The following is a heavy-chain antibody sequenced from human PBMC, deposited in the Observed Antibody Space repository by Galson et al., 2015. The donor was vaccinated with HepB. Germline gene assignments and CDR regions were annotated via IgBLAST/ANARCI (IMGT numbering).Heavy chain of an antibody. V-gene: IGHV3-21*01. D-gene: IGHD1-26*01. CDR1: GFTFSSYS. J-gene: IGHJ6*02. CDR3: ARTLVGATAGGYYYYYGMDV. Sequence: SLRLSCAASGFTFSSYSMNWVRQAPGKGLEWVSSISSSSSYIYYADSVKGRFTISRDNAKNSLYLQMNSLRAEDTAVYYCARTLVGATAGGYYYYYGMDVWGQGTTVTVSS. CDR2: ISSSSSYI.